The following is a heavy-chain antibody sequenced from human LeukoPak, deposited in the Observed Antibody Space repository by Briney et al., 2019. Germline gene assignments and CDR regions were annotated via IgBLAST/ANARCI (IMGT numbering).Heavy chain of an antibody. V-gene: IGHV1-2*02. CDR2: INPNSGGT. J-gene: IGHJ6*03. CDR3: ARDMERGSGYYYYYYYMDV. D-gene: IGHD3-10*01. Sequence: GASVKVSCKASGYTFTGYYMHWVRQAPGQGLEWMGWINPNSGGTNYAQKFQGRVTMTRDTSISTAYMELSRLRSDDTAVYYCARDMERGSGYYYYYYYMDVWGKGTTVTVSS. CDR1: GYTFTGYY.